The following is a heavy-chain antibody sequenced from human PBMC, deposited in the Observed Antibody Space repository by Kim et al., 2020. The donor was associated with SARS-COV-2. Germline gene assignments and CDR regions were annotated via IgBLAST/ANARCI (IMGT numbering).Heavy chain of an antibody. CDR3: AKDVSSGSYSHNAFDI. D-gene: IGHD1-26*01. V-gene: IGHV3-9*01. Sequence: GGSLRLSCAASGFTFDDYAMHWVRQAPGKGLEWVSGISWNSGSIGYADSVKGRFTISRDNAKNSLYPQMNSLRAEDTALYYCAKDVSSGSYSHNAFDIWGQGTMVTVSS. CDR2: ISWNSGSI. J-gene: IGHJ3*02. CDR1: GFTFDDYA.